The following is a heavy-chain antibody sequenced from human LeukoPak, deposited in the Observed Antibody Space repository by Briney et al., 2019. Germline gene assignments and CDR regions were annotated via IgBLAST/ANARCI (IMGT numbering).Heavy chain of an antibody. CDR1: GFIFDDYA. CDR2: ISWNSADI. D-gene: IGHD3-10*01. J-gene: IGHJ4*02. V-gene: IGHV3-9*03. CDR3: AKDSGSGSGRYYNSLDY. Sequence: GGSLRLSCAASGFIFDDYAMHWVRQAPGKGLEWVSSISWNSADIAYADSVKGRFTISRDNAKNSLYLQMNSLRAEDMALYYCAKDSGSGSGRYYNSLDYWGQGTLVTVSS.